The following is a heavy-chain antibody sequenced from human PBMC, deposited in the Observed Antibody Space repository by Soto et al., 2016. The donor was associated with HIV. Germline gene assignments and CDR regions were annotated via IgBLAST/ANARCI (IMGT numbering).Heavy chain of an antibody. V-gene: IGHV3-23*01. CDR1: GFTFNNYA. CDR3: DESHQSACIAAAAGYFDY. Sequence: EVQLLESGGGLVQPGGSLRLSCAASGFTFNNYAMSWVRQAPGKGLEWVSTISGSGGSTYYADSVKGRFTISRDNSKNTLYLQMNSLRSEDTAVYYCDESHQSACIAAAAGYFDYWGQGTLVTVSS. J-gene: IGHJ4*02. D-gene: IGHD6-13*01. CDR2: ISGSGGST.